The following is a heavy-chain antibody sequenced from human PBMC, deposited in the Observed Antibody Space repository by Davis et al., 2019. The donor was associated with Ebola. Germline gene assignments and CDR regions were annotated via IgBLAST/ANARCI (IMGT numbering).Heavy chain of an antibody. CDR3: ARDYGDYDYYFDY. J-gene: IGHJ4*02. D-gene: IGHD4-17*01. V-gene: IGHV4-4*02. CDR1: GGSISSSNW. CDR2: IYHSGST. Sequence: SETLSLTCAVSGGSISSSNWWSWVRQPPGKGLEWIGEIYHSGSTNYNPSLKSRVTISVDKSKNQFSLKLSSVTAADTAVYYCARDYGDYDYYFDYWGQGTLVTVSS.